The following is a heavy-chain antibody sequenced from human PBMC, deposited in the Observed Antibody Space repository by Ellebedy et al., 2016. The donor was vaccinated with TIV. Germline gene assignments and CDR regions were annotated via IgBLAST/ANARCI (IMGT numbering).Heavy chain of an antibody. D-gene: IGHD5-24*01. Sequence: GESLKISCAASGFTFSSYAMSWVRQAPGKGLEWVSAISGSGGSTYYADSVKGRFTISRDNTKNSLYLQMNSLRAEDTAVYYCARDLLAWRDGYNKPSDAFDIWGQGTMVTVSS. CDR1: GFTFSSYA. J-gene: IGHJ3*02. CDR3: ARDLLAWRDGYNKPSDAFDI. CDR2: ISGSGGST. V-gene: IGHV3-23*01.